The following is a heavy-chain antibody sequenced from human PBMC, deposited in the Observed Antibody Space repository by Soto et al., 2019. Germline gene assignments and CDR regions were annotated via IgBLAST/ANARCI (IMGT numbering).Heavy chain of an antibody. CDR2: ISYDGSNK. D-gene: IGHD3-22*01. J-gene: IGHJ4*02. V-gene: IGHV3-30-3*01. CDR1: GFTFSSYA. Sequence: QVQLVESGGGVVQPGRSLRLSCAASGFTFSSYAMHWVRQAPGKGLEWVAVISYDGSNKYYADSVKGRFTISRYNSKNTLYLQMNSLRAEDTAVYYCARDNGSSGYYFPFDYWGQGTLVTVSS. CDR3: ARDNGSSGYYFPFDY.